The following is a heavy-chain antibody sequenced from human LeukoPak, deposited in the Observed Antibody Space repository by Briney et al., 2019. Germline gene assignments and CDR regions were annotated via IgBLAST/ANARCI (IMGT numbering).Heavy chain of an antibody. D-gene: IGHD2-15*01. CDR2: ISTDGSRP. CDR3: VRDGQGSTPLDY. J-gene: IGHJ4*02. V-gene: IGHV3-74*01. Sequence: GGSLRLSCAASGFTFSSHWMHWARQAPGKGLVWVSGISTDGSRPRYADSVNGRFTISRDNAKNTLYLQMNSLRAEDTAVYFCVRDGQGSTPLDYWGQGTLVTVSS. CDR1: GFTFSSHW.